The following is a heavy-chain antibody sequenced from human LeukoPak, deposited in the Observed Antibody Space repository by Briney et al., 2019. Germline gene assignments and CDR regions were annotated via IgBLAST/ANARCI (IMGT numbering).Heavy chain of an antibody. CDR1: GGTFSSYA. CDR2: VIPIVGAT. V-gene: IGHV1-69*13. CDR3: ARGGYYYDSSGYSHLPDY. Sequence: ASVKVSCKASGGTFSSYAFSWVRQAPGQGLEWMGGVIPIVGATNYAQMFQGRVTITADESTSTAYMELSSLRSEDTAVYYCARGGYYYDSSGYSHLPDYWGQGTLVTVSA. J-gene: IGHJ4*02. D-gene: IGHD3-22*01.